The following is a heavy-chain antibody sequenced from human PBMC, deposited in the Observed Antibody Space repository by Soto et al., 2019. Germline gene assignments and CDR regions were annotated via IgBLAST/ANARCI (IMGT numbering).Heavy chain of an antibody. CDR3: ARDTGYDHDAFDI. V-gene: IGHV1-46*01. J-gene: IGHJ3*02. D-gene: IGHD5-12*01. CDR2: INPTGSMT. Sequence: QVQLVQSGAEVKKPGASVKVSCKASGYSFITSYHMHWVRQAPGQGLEWMGIINPTGSMTRYPQKFQGRLTMTRDTSTATDYMELSNLTSEDTAVYFCARDTGYDHDAFDIWGQGTRVTVSS. CDR1: GYSFITSYH.